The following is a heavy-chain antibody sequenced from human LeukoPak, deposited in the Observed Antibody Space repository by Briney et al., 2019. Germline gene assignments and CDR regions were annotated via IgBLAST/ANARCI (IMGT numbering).Heavy chain of an antibody. V-gene: IGHV4-59*01. Sequence: SETLSLTCTVSGGSISTYYWSWIRQPPGKGLEWIGYISYTVTTDYNPSLKSRVTISVDTSKNQFSLKLSSVTAADTAVYYCARVGDWNDLVYWGQGTLVTVSS. CDR3: ARVGDWNDLVY. J-gene: IGHJ4*02. D-gene: IGHD1-1*01. CDR1: GGSISTYY. CDR2: ISYTVTT.